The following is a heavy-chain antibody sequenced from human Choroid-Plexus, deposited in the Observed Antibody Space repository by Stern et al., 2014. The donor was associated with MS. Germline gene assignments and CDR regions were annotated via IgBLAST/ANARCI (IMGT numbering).Heavy chain of an antibody. CDR1: GFTLSDHY. J-gene: IGHJ4*02. V-gene: IGHV3-72*01. CDR2: IRNKANSYTT. CDR3: VRVSGSSGSDF. D-gene: IGHD6-19*01. Sequence: EVQLVESGGGLVQPGGSLRLSCVASGFTLSDHYMDWVRQAPGKGLEWVGPIRNKANSYTTQYAASVKGRFVISRDDSKNSLYLQMNSLKSEDTAVYYCVRVSGSSGSDFWGQGTLVSVSS.